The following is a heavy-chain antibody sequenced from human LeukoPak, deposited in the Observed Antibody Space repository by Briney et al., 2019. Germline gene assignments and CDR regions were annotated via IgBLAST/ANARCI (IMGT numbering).Heavy chain of an antibody. CDR3: ARDSSSSGGWFDP. D-gene: IGHD6-6*01. CDR2: INHSGST. Sequence: SETLSLTCAVYGGSFSGYYWSWIRQPPGKGLEWIGEINHSGSTNYNPSLKSRVTISVDTSKNQFSLKLSSVTAADMAVYYCARDSSSSGGWFDPWGQGTLVTVSS. V-gene: IGHV4-34*01. J-gene: IGHJ5*02. CDR1: GGSFSGYY.